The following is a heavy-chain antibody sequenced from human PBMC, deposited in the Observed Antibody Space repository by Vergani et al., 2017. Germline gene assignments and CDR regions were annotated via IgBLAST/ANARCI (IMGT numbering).Heavy chain of an antibody. Sequence: QVQLQESGPGLVKPSQTLTLTCDVSGASISTGGFYWSWIRQPAGKGLEWIGRVFTTGRTTYNPSFEGRVNMSADPSNNRLSLKMTSMTAADTAGCYCARERYQLLHDYWGQGTLVSVSA. J-gene: IGHJ4*02. D-gene: IGHD4-23*01. V-gene: IGHV4-61*02. CDR1: GASISTGGFY. CDR2: VFTTGRT. CDR3: ARERYQLLHDY.